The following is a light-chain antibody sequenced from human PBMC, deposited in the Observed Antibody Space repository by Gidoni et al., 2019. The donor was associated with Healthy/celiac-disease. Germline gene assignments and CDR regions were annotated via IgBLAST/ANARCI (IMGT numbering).Light chain of an antibody. CDR2: EVS. CDR1: SSDVGGYNY. V-gene: IGLV2-14*01. J-gene: IGLJ2*01. CDR3: SSYTSSSIYVV. Sequence: QSALTQPDSVSGSPGQSITISCTGTSSDVGGYNYVSWYQQHPGKAPKLMIYEVSNRPSGVSNRFSGSKSGNTASLTISGLQAEDEADYYCSSYTSSSIYVVFGGGTKLTVL.